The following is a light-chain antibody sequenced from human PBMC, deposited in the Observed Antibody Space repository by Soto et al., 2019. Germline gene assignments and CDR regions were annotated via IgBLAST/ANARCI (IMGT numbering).Light chain of an antibody. CDR2: DIR. Sequence: QSVLTQPASVSGSPGQSITISCTGTSSDVGGYKYVSWYQQHPGKAPKLMIYDIRNRPSGVSKRFSGSKSGNTASLTISGLPAEDEADYYRSSYTSSSTRVFGTGTKLTVL. J-gene: IGLJ1*01. V-gene: IGLV2-14*03. CDR1: SSDVGGYKY. CDR3: SSYTSSSTRV.